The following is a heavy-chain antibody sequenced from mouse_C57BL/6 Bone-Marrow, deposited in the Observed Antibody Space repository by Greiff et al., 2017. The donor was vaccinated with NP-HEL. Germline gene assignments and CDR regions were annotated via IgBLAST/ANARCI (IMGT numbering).Heavy chain of an antibody. D-gene: IGHD2-2*01. CDR1: GFTFSDYG. Sequence: EVQVVESGGGLVKPGGSLKLSCAASGFTFSDYGMHWVRQAPEKGLEWVAYISSGSSTIYYADTVKGRFTISRDNAKNTLFLQMTSLRSEDTAIYYCARPDGYDRAWFAYWGQGTLVTVSA. J-gene: IGHJ3*01. CDR3: ARPDGYDRAWFAY. V-gene: IGHV5-17*01. CDR2: ISSGSSTI.